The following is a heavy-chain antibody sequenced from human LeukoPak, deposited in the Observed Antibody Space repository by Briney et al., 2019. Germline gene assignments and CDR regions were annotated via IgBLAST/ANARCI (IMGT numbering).Heavy chain of an antibody. D-gene: IGHD3-3*01. J-gene: IGHJ5*02. Sequence: GASVKVSCKAPGYTFTSYDINWVRQATGQGLEWVGWMSPNSDNTGYAQKFQGRVTITRSTSISTAYMELSSLRSEDTAAYYCARTIKNYDFWTPPGYNWFDPWGQGTLVTVSS. V-gene: IGHV1-8*03. CDR2: MSPNSDNT. CDR3: ARTIKNYDFWTPPGYNWFDP. CDR1: GYTFTSYD.